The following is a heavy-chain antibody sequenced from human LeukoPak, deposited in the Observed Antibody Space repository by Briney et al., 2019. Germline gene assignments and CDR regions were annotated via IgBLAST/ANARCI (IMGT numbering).Heavy chain of an antibody. J-gene: IGHJ4*02. V-gene: IGHV3-21*01. CDR3: ARESSNSGYDPRGFAY. CDR1: GFTFSSYS. CDR2: ISSSSSYI. D-gene: IGHD5-12*01. Sequence: GGSLRLSCAASGFTFSSYSMNWVRQAPGKGLEWVSSISSSSSYIYYADSVKGRFTISRDNAKNSLYLRMNSLRAEDTAVYYCARESSNSGYDPRGFAYWGQGTLVTVSS.